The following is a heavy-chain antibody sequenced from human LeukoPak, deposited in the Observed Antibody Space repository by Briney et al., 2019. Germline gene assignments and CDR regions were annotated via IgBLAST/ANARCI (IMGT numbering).Heavy chain of an antibody. Sequence: ASVKVSCKASGGTFSSYAISWVRQAPGQGLEWMGRIIPILGIANYAQKFQGRVTITADESTSTAYMELSSLRSEDTAVYYCATNLRFLEWFSRRGAFDIWGQGTMVTVSS. D-gene: IGHD3-3*01. CDR2: IIPILGIA. V-gene: IGHV1-69*04. J-gene: IGHJ3*02. CDR1: GGTFSSYA. CDR3: ATNLRFLEWFSRRGAFDI.